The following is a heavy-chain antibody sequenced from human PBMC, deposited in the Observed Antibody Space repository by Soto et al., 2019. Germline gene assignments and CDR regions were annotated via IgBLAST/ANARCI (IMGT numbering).Heavy chain of an antibody. J-gene: IGHJ6*02. CDR3: ARDPLPHDYTTNPNDYYYGMDV. V-gene: IGHV1-69*13. CDR2: IIPIFGTA. D-gene: IGHD4-4*01. Sequence: ASVKVSCKASGGTFSSYAISWVRQAPGQGLEWMGGIIPIFGTANYAQKFQGRVTITADESTSTAYMELSSLRSEDTAVYYCARDPLPHDYTTNPNDYYYGMDVWGQGTTVTVSS. CDR1: GGTFSSYA.